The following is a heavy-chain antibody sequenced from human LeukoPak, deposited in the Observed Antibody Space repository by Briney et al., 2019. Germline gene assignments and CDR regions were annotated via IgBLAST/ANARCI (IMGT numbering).Heavy chain of an antibody. J-gene: IGHJ3*02. CDR3: AKESALTNAFDI. CDR1: GFTFSSYG. Sequence: GRSLRLSCAASGFTFSSYGMHWVRHAPGKGLEWVAVISYDGSNKYYADSVKGRFTISRDNSKNTLYLQMNSLRAEDTAVYYCAKESALTNAFDIWGQGTMVTVSS. CDR2: ISYDGSNK. D-gene: IGHD1-14*01. V-gene: IGHV3-30*18.